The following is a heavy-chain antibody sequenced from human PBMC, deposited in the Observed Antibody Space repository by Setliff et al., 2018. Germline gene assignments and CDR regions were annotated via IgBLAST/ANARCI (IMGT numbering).Heavy chain of an antibody. V-gene: IGHV1-69*13. CDR2: IIPMFGTT. D-gene: IGHD2-21*02. Sequence: SVKVSCKASGGTFSSYAIDWVRQAPGQGLEWMGGIIPMFGTTNYAQRFRGRVTITADESTTTAYMELRSLTSDDTAVYYCARVRPCGVDCSTGVGGPYYFDHWGQGTLVTVSS. CDR1: GGTFSSYA. J-gene: IGHJ4*02. CDR3: ARVRPCGVDCSTGVGGPYYFDH.